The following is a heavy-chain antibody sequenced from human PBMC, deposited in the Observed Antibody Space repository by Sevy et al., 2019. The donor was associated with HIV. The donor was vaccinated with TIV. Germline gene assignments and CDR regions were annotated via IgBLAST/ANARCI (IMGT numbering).Heavy chain of an antibody. CDR1: GGSISSSGYY. V-gene: IGHV4-39*02. Sequence: SETLSLTCTVSGGSISSSGYYWGWIRQPPGKGLEWIGSIYYGGSTYYNPSLTSRITISVDTSKNHFSLKLSSVTAADTSVYYCARVSMIVVVITDDWGYYLDYWGQGTLVTVSS. CDR3: ARVSMIVVVITDDWGYYLDY. J-gene: IGHJ4*02. D-gene: IGHD3-22*01. CDR2: IYYGGST.